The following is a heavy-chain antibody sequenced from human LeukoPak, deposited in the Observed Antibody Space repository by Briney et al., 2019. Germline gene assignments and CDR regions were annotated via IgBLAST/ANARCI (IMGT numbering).Heavy chain of an antibody. CDR2: ISSSSSYI. V-gene: IGHV3-21*01. CDR1: EFSFSSCA. D-gene: IGHD2-21*01. CDR3: ARDLRRADC. Sequence: TGGSLRLSCAASEFSFSSCAMSWVRQAPGKGLEWVSSISSSSSYIYYADSVKGRFTISRDNAKNSLYLQMNSLRAEDTAVYYCARDLRRADCWGQGTLVTVSS. J-gene: IGHJ4*02.